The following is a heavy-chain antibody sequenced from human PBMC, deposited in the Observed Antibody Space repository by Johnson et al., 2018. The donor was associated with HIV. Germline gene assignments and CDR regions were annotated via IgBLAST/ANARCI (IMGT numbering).Heavy chain of an antibody. J-gene: IGHJ3*01. CDR2: INWNGGST. Sequence: VQLVESGGGVVRPGGSLRLSCAASGFTFDDYGVSWVRQAPGKGLEWVSGINWNGGSTGYADSVKGRFTISRDNAKKSLYLQMNSLRPEDTAFYHCVKGFRRYLKFGGVLLDAFDLWGQGTMVTVSS. V-gene: IGHV3-20*01. CDR3: VKGFRRYLKFGGVLLDAFDL. D-gene: IGHD3-9*01. CDR1: GFTFDDYG.